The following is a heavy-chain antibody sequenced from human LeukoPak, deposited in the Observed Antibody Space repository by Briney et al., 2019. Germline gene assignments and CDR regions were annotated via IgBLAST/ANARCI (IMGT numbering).Heavy chain of an antibody. D-gene: IGHD1-7*01. J-gene: IGHJ4*02. CDR2: INPNSGGT. Sequence: ASVKVSCKASGYIFTDYYIHWMRQAPGQGLEWMGWINPNSGGTNYAQKFQGRVTMTRDTSISTAYMELSRLRSDDTAVYYCARDYNWNYGEALGYWGQGTLVTVSS. CDR1: GYIFTDYY. CDR3: ARDYNWNYGEALGY. V-gene: IGHV1-2*02.